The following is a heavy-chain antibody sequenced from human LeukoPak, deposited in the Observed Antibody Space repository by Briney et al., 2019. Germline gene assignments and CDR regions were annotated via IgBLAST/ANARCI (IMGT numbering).Heavy chain of an antibody. CDR1: GFTFSSSA. Sequence: GRSPRLSFAAPGFTFSSSAMHWGRPGPGKGGGWGAVISYDGSNKYYADSVKGRFTISRDNSKNTLYLQMNSLRAEDTAVYYCARGPGSSSYYFDYWGQGTLVTVSS. J-gene: IGHJ4*02. CDR3: ARGPGSSSYYFDY. V-gene: IGHV3-30-3*01. CDR2: ISYDGSNK. D-gene: IGHD6-13*01.